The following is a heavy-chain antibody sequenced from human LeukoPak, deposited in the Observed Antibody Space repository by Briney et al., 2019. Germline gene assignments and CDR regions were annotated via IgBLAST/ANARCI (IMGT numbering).Heavy chain of an antibody. CDR2: ISSSSSYI. J-gene: IGHJ4*02. Sequence: GGSLRLSCAAFGFTFSSYSMNWARQAPGKGLEWVSSISSSSSYIYYADSVKGRFAISRDNAKNSLYLQMNSLRAEDTAVYYCARAGSSGYFLKYWGQGTLVTVSS. CDR3: ARAGSSGYFLKY. D-gene: IGHD3-9*01. CDR1: GFTFSSYS. V-gene: IGHV3-21*01.